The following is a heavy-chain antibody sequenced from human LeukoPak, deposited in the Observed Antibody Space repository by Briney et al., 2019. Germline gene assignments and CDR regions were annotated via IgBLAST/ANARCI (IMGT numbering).Heavy chain of an antibody. CDR2: INYKENT. J-gene: IGHJ2*01. CDR3: ARVPIVLVPAAIEGHWYFDL. CDR1: GGSISSAGYS. Sequence: TLSLTCTVSGGSISSAGYSSSWTRQHPRNGMEWIGSINYKENTYYHPSLKSRVTRSVDTSKNQLSLKLSSVTAADTAVYYCARVPIVLVPAAIEGHWYFDLWGRGTLVTVSS. D-gene: IGHD2-2*01. V-gene: IGHV4-31*03.